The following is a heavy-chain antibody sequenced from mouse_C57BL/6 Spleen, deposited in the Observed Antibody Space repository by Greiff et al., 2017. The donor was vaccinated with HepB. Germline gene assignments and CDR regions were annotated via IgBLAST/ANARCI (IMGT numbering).Heavy chain of an antibody. J-gene: IGHJ2*01. Sequence: EVMLVESGGGLVKPGGSLKLSCAASGFTFSSYAMSWVRQTPEKRLEWVATISDGGSYTYYPDNVKGRFTISRDNAKNNLYLQMSHLKSEDTAMYYCAKEKRWGRGSFDYWGQGTTLTVSS. D-gene: IGHD3-3*01. V-gene: IGHV5-4*01. CDR2: ISDGGSYT. CDR1: GFTFSSYA. CDR3: AKEKRWGRGSFDY.